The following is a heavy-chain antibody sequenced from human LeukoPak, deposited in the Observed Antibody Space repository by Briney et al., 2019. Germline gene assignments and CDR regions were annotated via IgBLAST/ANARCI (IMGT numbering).Heavy chain of an antibody. CDR1: GYTFTGYY. Sequence: GASVKDSCKASGYTFTGYYMHWVRQAPGQRLELMGWIKPDNGGTNYAQKFQGRVTMTRDMSISTAYMELSRLRSDDTAVYYCARDPSNSGYDYLYYFDYWGQGTLVTVSS. D-gene: IGHD5-12*01. J-gene: IGHJ4*02. V-gene: IGHV1-2*02. CDR2: IKPDNGGT. CDR3: ARDPSNSGYDYLYYFDY.